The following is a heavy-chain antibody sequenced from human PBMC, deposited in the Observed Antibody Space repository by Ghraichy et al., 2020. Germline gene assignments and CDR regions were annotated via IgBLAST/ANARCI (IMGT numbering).Heavy chain of an antibody. D-gene: IGHD3-9*01. CDR3: ARESRGLRYFDWLPDN. CDR1: GYTFTSYG. Sequence: SVQVSCKASGYTFTSYGVSWVRQAPGQGLEWIGWISVYNGNTKYAQKVQGRVTMTTDTATSTAYMELRSLRSDDTAVYYCARESRGLRYFDWLPDNWGQGTLVTVSS. CDR2: ISVYNGNT. J-gene: IGHJ4*02. V-gene: IGHV1-18*04.